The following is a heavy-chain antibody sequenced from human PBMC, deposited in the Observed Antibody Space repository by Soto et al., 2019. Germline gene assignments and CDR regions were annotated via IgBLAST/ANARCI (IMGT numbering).Heavy chain of an antibody. CDR3: AKVVSGGHLDY. D-gene: IGHD6-25*01. Sequence: SYTPSPICPVSGVSFNNYYWTWLRQPPGTRLGWIEAILYTRRTPYNPSLCRRVTFSVDTSKTQFSLRLTSVTAANTGVYFSAKVVSGGHLDYWGQGTLVTVSS. J-gene: IGHJ4*02. V-gene: IGHV4-59*01. CDR2: ILYTRRT. CDR1: GVSFNNYY.